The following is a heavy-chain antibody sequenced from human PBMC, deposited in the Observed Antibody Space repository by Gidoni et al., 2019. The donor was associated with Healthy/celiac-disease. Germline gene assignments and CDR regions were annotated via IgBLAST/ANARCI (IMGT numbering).Heavy chain of an antibody. CDR2: IWYDGSNK. Sequence: QVQLVESGGGVVQPGRSLRLSCAASGFTFSSYGMHWVRQAPGKGLEWVAVIWYDGSNKYYADSVKGRFTISRDNSKKTLYLQMNSLRAEDTAVYYCARDQCSGGSCYFPYYWGQGTLVTVSS. J-gene: IGHJ4*02. D-gene: IGHD2-15*01. V-gene: IGHV3-33*01. CDR3: ARDQCSGGSCYFPYY. CDR1: GFTFSSYG.